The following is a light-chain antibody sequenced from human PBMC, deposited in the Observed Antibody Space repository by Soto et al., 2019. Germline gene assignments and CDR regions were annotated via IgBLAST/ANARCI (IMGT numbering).Light chain of an antibody. V-gene: IGKV1-39*01. CDR3: QQTFSPDVT. CDR1: QDILSY. Sequence: DIHLTHSPSSLSAAVCDRVTLTFRARQDILSYVSWLQQKAGESPEVSIYDASGLRSGVPSRFTGSGSAPDFTLTITSLQREDAGTYFCQQTFSPDVTFGGGTKVDIK. J-gene: IGKJ4*01. CDR2: DAS.